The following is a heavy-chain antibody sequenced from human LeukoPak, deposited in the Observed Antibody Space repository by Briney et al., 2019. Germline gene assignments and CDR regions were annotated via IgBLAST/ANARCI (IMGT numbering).Heavy chain of an antibody. CDR3: ARLKYYDSTGYSPGYYMDV. Sequence: PSETLSLTCTVSGGSIINYYWSWIRQPAGTGLEWVGRIYITGSTNYNPSLQGRLSMSVDTSKNQFSLRLSSVTAADTAVYYCARLKYYDSTGYSPGYYMDVWGKGITVTVSS. D-gene: IGHD3-22*01. CDR2: IYITGST. CDR1: GGSIINYY. J-gene: IGHJ6*03. V-gene: IGHV4-4*07.